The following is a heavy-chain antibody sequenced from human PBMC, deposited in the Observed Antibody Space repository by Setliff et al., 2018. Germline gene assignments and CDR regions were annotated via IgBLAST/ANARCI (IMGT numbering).Heavy chain of an antibody. J-gene: IGHJ4*02. CDR1: GFTFTSYW. CDR3: ARGPAKSAGQWGSHFFDY. D-gene: IGHD2-2*01. Sequence: GSLRLSCAASGFTFTSYWMHWVRQAPGKGLVWVPRINHDGSSTTYADSVKGRFTISRDNAKNTLYLQMDSLRAEDTAVYYCARGPAKSAGQWGSHFFDYWGQGTLVTVSS. V-gene: IGHV3-74*01. CDR2: INHDGSST.